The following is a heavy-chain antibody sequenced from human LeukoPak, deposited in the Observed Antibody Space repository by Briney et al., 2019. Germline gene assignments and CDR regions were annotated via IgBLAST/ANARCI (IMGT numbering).Heavy chain of an antibody. J-gene: IGHJ4*02. Sequence: SVKVSCKASGYTFTGYYMHWVRQAPGQGLEWMGWINPNSGGTNYAQKFQGRVTMTRDTSIRTAYMELSRLRSDDTAVYYCARVASRSGGSCYLYWGQGTLVTVSS. V-gene: IGHV1-2*02. CDR1: GYTFTGYY. CDR2: INPNSGGT. CDR3: ARVASRSGGSCYLY. D-gene: IGHD2-15*01.